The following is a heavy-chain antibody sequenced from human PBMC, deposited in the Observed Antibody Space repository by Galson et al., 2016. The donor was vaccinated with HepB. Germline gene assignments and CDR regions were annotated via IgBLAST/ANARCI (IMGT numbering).Heavy chain of an antibody. CDR2: ISFDGSNK. CDR1: GFTFSNYP. V-gene: IGHV3-30-3*01. J-gene: IGHJ2*01. Sequence: SLRLSCAASGFTFSNYPMHWVRQAPGKGLEWVALISFDGSNKYYADSLKGRFTISRNNSKNTLYLQMSSLRTEDTAVYYCAREYRNSWVNFWYFDLWGRGTLVTVSS. D-gene: IGHD6-13*01. CDR3: AREYRNSWVNFWYFDL.